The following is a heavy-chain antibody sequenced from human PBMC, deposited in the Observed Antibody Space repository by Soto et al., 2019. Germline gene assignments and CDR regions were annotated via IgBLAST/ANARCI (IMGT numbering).Heavy chain of an antibody. J-gene: IGHJ4*02. D-gene: IGHD3-22*01. CDR2: ISAYNGNT. CDR1: GYTFTSYG. V-gene: IGHV1-18*01. Sequence: QVQLVQSGAEVKKPGASVKVSCKASGYTFTSYGISWVRQAPGQGLEWMGWISAYNGNTNYAQKLQGRVTMTTDTSTITAYMELRSLRSDDTAVYYWARDIPWDYASSDIALDWGQGTLVTVSS. CDR3: ARDIPWDYASSDIALD.